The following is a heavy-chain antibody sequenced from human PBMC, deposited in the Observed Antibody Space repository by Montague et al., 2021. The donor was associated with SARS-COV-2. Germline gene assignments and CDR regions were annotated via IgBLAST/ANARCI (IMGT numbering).Heavy chain of an antibody. CDR3: ARWGLNNAFDI. CDR1: GDSISRGHYF. V-gene: IGHV4-39*02. D-gene: IGHD1/OR15-1a*01. J-gene: IGHJ3*02. CDR2: IYFTGKT. Sequence: SETLSLTCSVSGDSISRGHYFWAWIRQPPGMGLEWIGSIYFTGKTYYHSSLKSRVTISIDTSKNHFSLRLSSVTAADSAVFYCARWGLNNAFDIWGLGTMITISS.